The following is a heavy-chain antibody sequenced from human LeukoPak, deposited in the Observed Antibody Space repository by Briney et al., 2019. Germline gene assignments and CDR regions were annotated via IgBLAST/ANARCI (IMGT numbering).Heavy chain of an antibody. CDR2: NSGYGGST. D-gene: IGHD6-6*01. J-gene: IGHJ6*03. V-gene: IGHV3-23*01. Sequence: GGSLRLSCAASGFTLSNAWMSWVRQAPGKGLEWVSTNSGYGGSTYYADSVKGRFTISRDNSKNTLYLQMNSLRAEDTDVYYCAKDGGSPSRGYYMDVWGEGTTVPVSS. CDR3: AKDGGSPSRGYYMDV. CDR1: GFTLSNAW.